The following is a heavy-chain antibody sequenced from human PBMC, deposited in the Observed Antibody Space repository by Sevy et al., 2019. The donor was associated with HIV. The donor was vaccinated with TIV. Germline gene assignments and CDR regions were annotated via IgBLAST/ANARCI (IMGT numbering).Heavy chain of an antibody. CDR1: GASISSTIYY. Sequence: SETLSLTCSVSGASISSTIYYWAWIRQSPGKGLEWFGSIHHSGSTYYNLSLKSRVTISVDTSKHQFSLKMNSVTAADTAVYYCAKHCSHYFDNSGYGEAFDIWGQGTKVTVSS. D-gene: IGHD3-22*01. V-gene: IGHV4-39*01. CDR3: AKHCSHYFDNSGYGEAFDI. J-gene: IGHJ3*02. CDR2: IHHSGST.